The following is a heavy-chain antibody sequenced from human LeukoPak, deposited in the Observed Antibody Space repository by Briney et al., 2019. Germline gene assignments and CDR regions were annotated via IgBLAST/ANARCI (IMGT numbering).Heavy chain of an antibody. V-gene: IGHV3-21*01. Sequence: PGGSLRLSCAASGVTFSSYSMNWVRQAPGKGLEWVSSISISSSYIYYADSVKGRFTISRDNAKNSLYLQMNSLRAEHTAVYYCARDRGYSSSLDYWGQGTLVTVSS. CDR2: ISISSSYI. J-gene: IGHJ4*02. CDR1: GVTFSSYS. CDR3: ARDRGYSSSLDY. D-gene: IGHD6-13*01.